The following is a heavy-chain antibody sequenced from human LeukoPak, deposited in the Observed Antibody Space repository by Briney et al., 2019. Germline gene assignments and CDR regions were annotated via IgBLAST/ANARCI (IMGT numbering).Heavy chain of an antibody. V-gene: IGHV3-21*01. CDR1: GFTFSSYS. D-gene: IGHD4/OR15-4a*01. CDR2: ISSSSSYI. Sequence: PGGSLRLSCAASGFTFSSYSVNWVRQAPGKGLEWVSSISSSSSYIYYADSVKGRFTISRDNAKNSLYLQMNSLRAEDTAVYYCARALLRTRDAFDIWGQGTMVTVSS. CDR3: ARALLRTRDAFDI. J-gene: IGHJ3*02.